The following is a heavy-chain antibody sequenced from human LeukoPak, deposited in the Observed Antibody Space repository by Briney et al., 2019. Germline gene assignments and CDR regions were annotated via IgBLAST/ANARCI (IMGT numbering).Heavy chain of an antibody. Sequence: ASVKVSCKASGYTFTNYYIHWVRQAPGQGLEWMGWINPNSGGTNYAQKFQGRVTMTRDTSISTAYMELSRLRSDDTAVYYCARDHSSGWGGYWGQGTLVTVSS. D-gene: IGHD6-19*01. J-gene: IGHJ4*02. CDR2: INPNSGGT. CDR3: ARDHSSGWGGY. V-gene: IGHV1-2*02. CDR1: GYTFTNYY.